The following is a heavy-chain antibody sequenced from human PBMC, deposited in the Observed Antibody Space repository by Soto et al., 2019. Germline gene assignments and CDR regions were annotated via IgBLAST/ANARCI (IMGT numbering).Heavy chain of an antibody. CDR1: VGSISSYY. J-gene: IGHJ4*02. Sequence: PSETLYLTCTVSVGSISSYYWSCIRQPPGKGLEWIGYMYYSGSTNYNPSLKIRVTISVYTSKNHFSLKLSSVTAADTALDYCGGKNYDSSGYLDYWGQGTMVTVSS. CDR2: MYYSGST. D-gene: IGHD3-22*01. V-gene: IGHV4-59*01. CDR3: GGKNYDSSGYLDY.